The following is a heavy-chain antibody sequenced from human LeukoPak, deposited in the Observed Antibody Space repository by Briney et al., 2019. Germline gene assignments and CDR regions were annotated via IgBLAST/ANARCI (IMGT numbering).Heavy chain of an antibody. Sequence: GGSLRLSCAASGFTFSSYWMHWVRQAPGKGLVWVSLINSDGSSTSYADSVKGRFTISRDNAKNTLYLQMNSLRAEDTAVYYCTRDLVVGVEVTAHSNDYWGQGTLVTVSS. CDR2: INSDGSST. CDR1: GFTFSSYW. D-gene: IGHD2-21*02. J-gene: IGHJ4*02. V-gene: IGHV3-74*01. CDR3: TRDLVVGVEVTAHSNDY.